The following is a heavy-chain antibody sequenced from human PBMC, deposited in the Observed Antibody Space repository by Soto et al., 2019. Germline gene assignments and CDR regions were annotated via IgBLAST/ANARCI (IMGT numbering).Heavy chain of an antibody. V-gene: IGHV4-30-4*01. CDR2: IYYSEHT. J-gene: IGHJ3*01. D-gene: IGHD3-16*02. CDR3: AKLDIITFGGVIGPNDEFAV. CDR1: GVSISSGDSY. Sequence: QVQLKESGPGLVKPSQPLSLTCTVSGVSISSGDSYWSGIRQPPGRGLEWIGYIYYSEHTYSNPSLKSRVAISGDTSRNQFSLKLSSVTDADKAVYYCAKLDIITFGGVIGPNDEFAVWGQDIMVTVSS.